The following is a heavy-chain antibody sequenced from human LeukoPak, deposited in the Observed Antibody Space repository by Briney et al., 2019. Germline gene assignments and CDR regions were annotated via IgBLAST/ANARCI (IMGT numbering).Heavy chain of an antibody. CDR3: ARKAPHDTSGWYFDL. CDR2: INPSDGGA. Sequence: WASVNVSCKASGYTFTSYGISWVRQAPGQGLEWMGVINPSDGGASYAQKFQGRLTMSRDTSTSTLYMELSSLRSEDTAIYHCARKAPHDTSGWYFDLWGRGTLVTVSS. D-gene: IGHD3-22*01. CDR1: GYTFTSYG. J-gene: IGHJ2*01. V-gene: IGHV1-46*01.